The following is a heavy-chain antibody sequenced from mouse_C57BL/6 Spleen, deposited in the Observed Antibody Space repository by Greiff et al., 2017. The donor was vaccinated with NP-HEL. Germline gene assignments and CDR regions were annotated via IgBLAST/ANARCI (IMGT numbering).Heavy chain of an antibody. V-gene: IGHV3-6*01. CDR3: ARRDSRAWFAY. CDR1: GYSITSGYY. Sequence: EVKLMESGPGLVKPSQSLSLTCSVTGYSITSGYYWNWIRQFPGNKLEWMGYISYDGSNNYNPSLKNRISITRDTSKNQFFLKLNSVTTEDTATYYCARRDSRAWFAYWGQGTLVTVSA. J-gene: IGHJ3*01. CDR2: ISYDGSN.